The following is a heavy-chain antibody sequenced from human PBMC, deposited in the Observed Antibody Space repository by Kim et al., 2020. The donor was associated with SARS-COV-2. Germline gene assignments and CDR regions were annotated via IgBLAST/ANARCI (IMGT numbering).Heavy chain of an antibody. CDR3: ARSPRGGPKYYFDY. CDR2: IYYSGST. Sequence: SETLSLTCTVSGGSITSYYWSWIRQPPGKGLEWIGYIYYSGSTNYNPSLKSRVTISVDTSKNQFSLKLSSVTAADTAVYYCARSPRGGPKYYFDYWGQGTLVTVSS. CDR1: GGSITSYY. J-gene: IGHJ4*02. D-gene: IGHD3-10*01. V-gene: IGHV4-59*01.